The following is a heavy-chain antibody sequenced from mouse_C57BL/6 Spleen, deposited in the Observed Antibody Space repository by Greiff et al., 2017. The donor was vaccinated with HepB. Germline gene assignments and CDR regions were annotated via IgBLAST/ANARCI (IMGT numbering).Heavy chain of an antibody. V-gene: IGHV5-17*01. CDR3: ARHLFGAMDY. Sequence: EVQLQESGGGLVKPGGSLKLSCAASGFTFSDYGMHWVRQAPEKGLEWVAYISSGSSTIYYADTVKGRFTISRDNAKNTLFLQMTSLRSEDTAMYYCARHLFGAMDYWGQGTSVTVSS. D-gene: IGHD1-1*01. CDR1: GFTFSDYG. J-gene: IGHJ4*01. CDR2: ISSGSSTI.